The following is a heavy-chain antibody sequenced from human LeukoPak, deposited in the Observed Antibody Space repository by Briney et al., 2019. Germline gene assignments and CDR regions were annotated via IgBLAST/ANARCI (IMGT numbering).Heavy chain of an antibody. CDR1: GFTFSSYW. J-gene: IGHJ1*01. CDR2: ISGSSRHI. CDR3: ARGYCGGGCYGD. Sequence: GGSLRLSCAASGFTFSSYWMNWVRQAPGKGLEYVSSISGSSRHIYYADSVKGRFTISRDNTKSSLYLQMNSLRVEDMAVYYCARGYCGGGCYGDWGQGTLVTVSS. V-gene: IGHV3-21*01. D-gene: IGHD2-21*02.